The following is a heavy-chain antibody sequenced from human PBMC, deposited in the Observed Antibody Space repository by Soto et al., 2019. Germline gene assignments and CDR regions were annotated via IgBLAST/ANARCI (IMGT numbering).Heavy chain of an antibody. Sequence: GGSLRLSCTASGFTFGDYAMSWFRQAPGKGLEWVGFIRSKAYGGTTEYAASVKGRFTISRDDSKSIAYLQMNSLKTEDTAVYYCTRGGYDYIWGSYRYLTFDYWGQGTLVTVSS. CDR1: GFTFGDYA. J-gene: IGHJ4*02. D-gene: IGHD3-16*02. V-gene: IGHV3-49*03. CDR3: TRGGYDYIWGSYRYLTFDY. CDR2: IRSKAYGGTT.